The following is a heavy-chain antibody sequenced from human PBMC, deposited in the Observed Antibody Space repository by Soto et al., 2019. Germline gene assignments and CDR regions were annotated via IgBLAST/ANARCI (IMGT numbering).Heavy chain of an antibody. D-gene: IGHD4-17*01. V-gene: IGHV1-46*01. CDR1: GYTFTSYY. CDR3: ARGIPDYGDYKGTLDFDY. Sequence: GASVKVSCKASGYTFTSYYMHWVRQAPGQGLEWMGIINPSGGSTSYAQKFQGRVTMTRDTSTSTVYMELSSLRSEDTAVYYCARGIPDYGDYKGTLDFDYWGQGTLVTVSS. J-gene: IGHJ4*02. CDR2: INPSGGST.